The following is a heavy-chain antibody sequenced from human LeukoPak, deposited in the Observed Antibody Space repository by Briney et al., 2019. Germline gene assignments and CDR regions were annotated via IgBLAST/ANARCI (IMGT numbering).Heavy chain of an antibody. CDR3: AGRVGDSAFDI. D-gene: IGHD1-26*01. J-gene: IGHJ3*02. CDR1: GGSISSYY. CDR2: ISYTGSA. V-gene: IGHV4-59*08. Sequence: SETLSLTCTVSGGSISSYYWSWIRQPPGKGLEWIGYISYTGSANYNPSLKSRVTISVDTSKNKFSLKLSSVTAADTAVYYCAGRVGDSAFDIWGPGTMVTVSS.